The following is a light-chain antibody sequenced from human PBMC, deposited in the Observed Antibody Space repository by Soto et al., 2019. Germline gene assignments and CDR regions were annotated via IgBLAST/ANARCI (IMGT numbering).Light chain of an antibody. CDR2: GAS. V-gene: IGKV3-20*01. CDR3: QQYGRTSWT. CDR1: QSVSTNF. Sequence: EIVLTQSPGTLSLSPGEGATLSCRASQSVSTNFFAWYQQKPGQAPRLLIYGASTRATGIPDRFSGSGSGTDFTLNISRLEPEDFAVYYCQQYGRTSWTFGQGPKVEIK. J-gene: IGKJ1*01.